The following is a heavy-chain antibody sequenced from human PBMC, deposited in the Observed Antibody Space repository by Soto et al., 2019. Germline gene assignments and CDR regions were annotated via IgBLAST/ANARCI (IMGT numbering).Heavy chain of an antibody. D-gene: IGHD6-19*01. Sequence: LRLSCAASGFTFSSYGMHWVRQAPGKGLEWVAVISYDGSNKYYADSVKGRFTISRDNSKNTLYLQMNSLRAEDTAVYYCAKSIGAVAGTLDYWGQGTLVTVS. CDR1: GFTFSSYG. CDR2: ISYDGSNK. J-gene: IGHJ4*02. V-gene: IGHV3-30*18. CDR3: AKSIGAVAGTLDY.